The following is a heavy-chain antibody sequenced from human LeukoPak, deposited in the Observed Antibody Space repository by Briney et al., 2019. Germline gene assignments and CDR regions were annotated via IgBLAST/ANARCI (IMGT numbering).Heavy chain of an antibody. Sequence: SETLSLTCAVSGASISGSGYYLGWIRQPPGKGLEWIGNIYYTGNTYYNASLQSRVTMSIDTSKNQFSLRLNSVTAADTAMYYCAKSGGYGLIDYWGQGTLVTVSS. CDR2: IYYTGNT. D-gene: IGHD1-26*01. CDR1: GASISGSGYY. J-gene: IGHJ4*02. V-gene: IGHV4-39*01. CDR3: AKSGGYGLIDY.